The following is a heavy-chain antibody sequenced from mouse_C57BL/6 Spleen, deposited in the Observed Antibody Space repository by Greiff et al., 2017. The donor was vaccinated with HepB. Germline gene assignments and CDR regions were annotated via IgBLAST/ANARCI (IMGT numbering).Heavy chain of an antibody. CDR3: TRDLIYDGSRCAY. V-gene: IGHV5-9-1*02. J-gene: IGHJ3*01. Sequence: EVMLVESGEGLVKPGGSLKLSCAASGFTFSSYAMSWVRQTPEKRLEWVAYISSGGDYIYYADTVKGRSTISRDNARNTWYLQMSSLTSEDTAMYDCTRDLIYDGSRCAYWGQGTLVTVAA. CDR2: ISSGGDYI. D-gene: IGHD2-3*01. CDR1: GFTFSSYA.